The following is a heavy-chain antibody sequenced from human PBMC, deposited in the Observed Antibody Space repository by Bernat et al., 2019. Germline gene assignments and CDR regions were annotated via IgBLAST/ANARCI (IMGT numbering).Heavy chain of an antibody. Sequence: QVQLVQSGAEVKKPGASVKVSCKASGYTFTSYYMHWVRQAPGQGLGWMGIINPSGGSTSYAQKFQGRVTMTRDTSTSTVYMELSSLRSEDTAVYYCARSLNTSVVVPAAIDYWGQGTLVTVSS. CDR3: ARSLNTSVVVPAAIDY. V-gene: IGHV1-46*01. CDR2: INPSGGST. J-gene: IGHJ4*02. CDR1: GYTFTSYY. D-gene: IGHD2-2*01.